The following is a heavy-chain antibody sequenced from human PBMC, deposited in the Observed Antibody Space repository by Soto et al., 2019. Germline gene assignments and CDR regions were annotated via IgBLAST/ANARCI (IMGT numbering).Heavy chain of an antibody. D-gene: IGHD2-15*01. Sequence: EVQLVESGGGLVKPGGSLRLSCAASGFTFSSYSMNWVRQAPGKGLEWVSSISSSSSYIYYADSVQGRFTISRDNAKNSLDLQLYSLRGADTAVYYCARDLPPQYGRGGSCYTYWYFALCGRGTLVTVSS. CDR1: GFTFSSYS. J-gene: IGHJ2*01. CDR2: ISSSSSYI. V-gene: IGHV3-21*03. CDR3: ARDLPPQYGRGGSCYTYWYFAL.